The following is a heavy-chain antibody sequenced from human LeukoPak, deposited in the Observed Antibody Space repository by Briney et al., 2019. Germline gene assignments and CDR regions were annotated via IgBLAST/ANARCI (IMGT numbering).Heavy chain of an antibody. D-gene: IGHD3-10*01. Sequence: PGGSLRLSCAASGFTFSSYAMHWVRQAPGKGLEYVSAISSNGGSTYYANSVKGRFTISRDNSKNTPYLQMGSLRAEDMAVYYCARSPYYYGSGRSYYFDYWGQGTLVTVSS. J-gene: IGHJ4*02. CDR1: GFTFSSYA. V-gene: IGHV3-64*01. CDR3: ARSPYYYGSGRSYYFDY. CDR2: ISSNGGST.